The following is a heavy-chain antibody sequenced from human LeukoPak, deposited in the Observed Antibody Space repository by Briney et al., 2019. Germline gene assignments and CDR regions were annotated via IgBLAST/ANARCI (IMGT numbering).Heavy chain of an antibody. CDR3: ARDYCSGGSCYSGIDYFDY. V-gene: IGHV1-18*01. CDR1: GYTFTNYG. Sequence: ASVRVSCKASGYTFTNYGISWVRQAPGQGLEWMGWISAYNGNTNYAQNLQGRVTMTTDTSTSTAYMELRSLRSDDTAVYYCARDYCSGGSCYSGIDYFDYWGQGTLVTVSS. D-gene: IGHD2-15*01. J-gene: IGHJ4*02. CDR2: ISAYNGNT.